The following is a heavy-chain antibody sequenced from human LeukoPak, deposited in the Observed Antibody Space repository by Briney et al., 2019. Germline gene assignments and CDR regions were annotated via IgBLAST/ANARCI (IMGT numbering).Heavy chain of an antibody. Sequence: ASVKVSCKASGYTFTSYGISWVRQAPGQGLEWMGWISAYNGNTNYAQKLQGRVTITADKSTSTAYMELSSLRSEDTAVYYCARGWYGDYSSFDYWGQGTLVTVSS. D-gene: IGHD4-17*01. J-gene: IGHJ4*02. CDR3: ARGWYGDYSSFDY. CDR2: ISAYNGNT. V-gene: IGHV1-18*01. CDR1: GYTFTSYG.